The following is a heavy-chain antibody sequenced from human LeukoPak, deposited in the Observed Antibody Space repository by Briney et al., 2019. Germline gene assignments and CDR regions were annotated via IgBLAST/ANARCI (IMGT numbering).Heavy chain of an antibody. Sequence: ASVKVSCKASGGSFSTNTLSWVRQATGQGLEWMGWMNPNSGNTGYAQKFQGRVTMTRNTSISTAYMELSSLRSEDTAVYYCARASGFFIAAASGYWFDPWGQGTLVTVSS. J-gene: IGHJ5*02. CDR2: MNPNSGNT. CDR3: ARASGFFIAAASGYWFDP. D-gene: IGHD6-13*01. CDR1: GGSFSTNT. V-gene: IGHV1-8*02.